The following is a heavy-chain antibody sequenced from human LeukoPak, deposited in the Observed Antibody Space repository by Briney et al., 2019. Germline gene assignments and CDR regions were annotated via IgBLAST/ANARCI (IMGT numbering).Heavy chain of an antibody. V-gene: IGHV4-39*01. CDR1: GGSISSSSYY. Sequence: SETLSLTCTVSGGSISSSSYYWGWIRQPPGKGLEWIGSIYYSGSTYYNPSLKSRVTISVATSKNQFSLKLSSVTAADTAVYYCARHRGYCSSTSCHEYNWFDPWGQGTLVTVSS. CDR2: IYYSGST. CDR3: ARHRGYCSSTSCHEYNWFDP. D-gene: IGHD2-2*01. J-gene: IGHJ5*02.